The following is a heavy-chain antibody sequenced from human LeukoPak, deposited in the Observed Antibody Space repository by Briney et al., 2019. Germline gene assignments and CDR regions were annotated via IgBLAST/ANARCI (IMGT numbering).Heavy chain of an antibody. CDR3: AKDGINYYDISGYDI. CDR2: IYYSGST. V-gene: IGHV4-39*07. CDR1: GGSISSSVYY. J-gene: IGHJ4*02. Sequence: SETLSLTCTVSGGSISSSVYYWGWIRQPPGKGLEWIGSIYYSGSTYYNPSLKSRVTISVDTSKNQFSLKLSSVTAADTAVYYCAKDGINYYDISGYDIWGQGTLVTVSS. D-gene: IGHD3-22*01.